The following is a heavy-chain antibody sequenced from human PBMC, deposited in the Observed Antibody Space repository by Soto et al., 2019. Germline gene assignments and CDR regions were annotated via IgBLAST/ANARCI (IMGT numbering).Heavy chain of an antibody. V-gene: IGHV4-4*07. CDR3: ARSGRLWFMIVGGDYYYYGMDV. Sequence: QVQLQESGPGLVKPSETLSLTCTVSGGSISSYYWSWIRQPAGKGLEWIGRIYTSGSTNYNPSLKSRVTMSVDTSKNQFSLKLSSVTAADTAVYYCARSGRLWFMIVGGDYYYYGMDVWGQGTTVTVSS. CDR2: IYTSGST. CDR1: GGSISSYY. J-gene: IGHJ6*02. D-gene: IGHD3-22*01.